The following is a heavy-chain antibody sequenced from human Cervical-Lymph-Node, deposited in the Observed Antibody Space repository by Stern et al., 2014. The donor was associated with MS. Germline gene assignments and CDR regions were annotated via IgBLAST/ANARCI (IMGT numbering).Heavy chain of an antibody. Sequence: QVQLVQSGAEVKKPGSSVKVSCKASGGTFNTNVISWVRQAPGQGLEWMGGIIPIFGTALHAQKFPGRVTITANESTRAVYMELSSLRSEDTAVYYCARAAYSTSSYNYWGQGTLVIVSS. CDR3: ARAAYSTSSYNY. CDR2: IIPIFGTA. V-gene: IGHV1-69*01. J-gene: IGHJ4*02. D-gene: IGHD6-6*01. CDR1: GGTFNTNV.